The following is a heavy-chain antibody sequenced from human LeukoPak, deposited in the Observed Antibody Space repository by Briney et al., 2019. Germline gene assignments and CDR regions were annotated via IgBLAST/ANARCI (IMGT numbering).Heavy chain of an antibody. V-gene: IGHV3-33*01. CDR1: GVTXXXXX. CDR3: ARDGYSSGWYGPDY. D-gene: IGHD6-19*01. Sequence: AXGVTXXXXXMXXGRQAPGXXRGWVXXXWYDGTNKSYADSVNGPFTISTDNSKHTLYLQMNSLRAEDTAVYYCARDGYSSGWYGPDYWGQGTLVTVSS. J-gene: IGHJ4*02. CDR2: XWYDGTNK.